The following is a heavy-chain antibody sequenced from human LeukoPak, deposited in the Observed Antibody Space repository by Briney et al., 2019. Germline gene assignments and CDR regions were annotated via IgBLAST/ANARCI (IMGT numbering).Heavy chain of an antibody. V-gene: IGHV3-30*03. CDR2: ISYDGSNK. Sequence: PGRSLRLSCAASGFTFSSYGMHWVRQAPGKGLEWVAVISYDGSNKYYADSVKGRFTISRDNSKNTLYLQMNSLRAEDTAVYYCARHPRDYYGSGPFDYWGQGTLVTVSS. CDR1: GFTFSSYG. D-gene: IGHD3-10*01. CDR3: ARHPRDYYGSGPFDY. J-gene: IGHJ4*02.